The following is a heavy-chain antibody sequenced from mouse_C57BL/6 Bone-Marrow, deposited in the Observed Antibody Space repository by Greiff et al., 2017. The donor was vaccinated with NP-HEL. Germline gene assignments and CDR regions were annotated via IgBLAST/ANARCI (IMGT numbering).Heavy chain of an antibody. CDR3: ARLVYWYFDV. D-gene: IGHD1-1*02. Sequence: VKLQQSGAELVRPGTSVKMSCKASGYTFTNYWIGWAKQRPGHGLEWIGDIYPGGGYTNYNEKFKGKATLTADKSSSTAYMQFSSLTSEDSAIYYCARLVYWYFDVWGTGTTVTVSS. CDR1: GYTFTNYW. V-gene: IGHV1-63*01. CDR2: IYPGGGYT. J-gene: IGHJ1*03.